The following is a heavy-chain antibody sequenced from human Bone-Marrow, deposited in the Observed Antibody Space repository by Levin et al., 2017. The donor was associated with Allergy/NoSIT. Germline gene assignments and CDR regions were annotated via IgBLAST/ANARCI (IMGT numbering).Heavy chain of an antibody. V-gene: IGHV3-7*01. CDR2: IKQDGSEK. D-gene: IGHD3-22*01. CDR3: ARDLISGYSHNDAFDI. Sequence: GESLKISCAASGFTFSSYWMSWVRQAPGKGLEWVANIKQDGSEKYYVDSVKGRFTISRDNAKNSLYLQMNSLRAEDTAVYYCARDLISGYSHNDAFDIWGQGTMVTVSS. J-gene: IGHJ3*02. CDR1: GFTFSSYW.